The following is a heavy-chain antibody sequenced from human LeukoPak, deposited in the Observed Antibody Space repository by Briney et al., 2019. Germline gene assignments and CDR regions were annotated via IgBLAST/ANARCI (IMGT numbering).Heavy chain of an antibody. CDR3: ARFRIAASS. CDR2: IYYSGST. D-gene: IGHD6-13*01. J-gene: IGHJ4*02. V-gene: IGHV4-39*01. Sequence: SETLSLTCTASGGSISSSSYYWGWIRQPPGKGLEWIGSIYYSGSTYYNPSLKSRVTISVDTSKNQFSLKLSSVTAADTAVYYCARFRIAASSWGQGTLVTVSS. CDR1: GGSISSSSYY.